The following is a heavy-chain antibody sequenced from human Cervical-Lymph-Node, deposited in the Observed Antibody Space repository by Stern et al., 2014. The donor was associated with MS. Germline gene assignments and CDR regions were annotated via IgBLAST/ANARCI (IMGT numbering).Heavy chain of an antibody. V-gene: IGHV3-23*04. CDR3: ARYSNSPGHDAFDI. Sequence: EVQLVQSGGGLVQPGGSLRLSCAASGFTFSSYAMTWVRQTPGKGLYWVSSISDDGDKKYYADSVKGRSSISRDNSKNTLFLQINRLRAEDTAVYYCARYSNSPGHDAFDIWGQGAMVTVSS. CDR2: ISDDGDKK. J-gene: IGHJ3*02. CDR1: GFTFSSYA. D-gene: IGHD4-11*01.